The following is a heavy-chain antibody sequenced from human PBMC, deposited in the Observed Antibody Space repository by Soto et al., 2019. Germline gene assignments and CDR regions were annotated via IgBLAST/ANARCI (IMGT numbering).Heavy chain of an antibody. V-gene: IGHV3-64*01. J-gene: IGHJ6*02. CDR1: GFTFSSYA. D-gene: IGHD2-21*01. Sequence: GGSLRLSCAASGFTFSSYAMHWVRQAPGKGLEHVSAITSNGGNTDYASSVKGRFTISRDNSKNTLYLQMGSLRAEDMAVYYCARRIPFGYAMDVWGQGTTVTVSS. CDR3: ARRIPFGYAMDV. CDR2: ITSNGGNT.